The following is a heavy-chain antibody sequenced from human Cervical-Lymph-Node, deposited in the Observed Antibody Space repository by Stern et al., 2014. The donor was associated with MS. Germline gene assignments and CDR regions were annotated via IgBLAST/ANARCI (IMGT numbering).Heavy chain of an antibody. CDR3: ALHNIVRGRWFDP. CDR2: CKSSGSS. J-gene: IGHJ5*02. V-gene: IGHV4-31*03. D-gene: IGHD3-10*01. Sequence: VHLEESGPGLVKPSQTLSLTCTVSGVFVSSGGYYWSWIRHNPGRGLESVCDCKSSGSSYYNPSLASRLSISIDTSKNQFSLSLNSVTAADTAVYYGALHNIVRGRWFDPWGQGTRVTVSS. CDR1: GVFVSSGGYY.